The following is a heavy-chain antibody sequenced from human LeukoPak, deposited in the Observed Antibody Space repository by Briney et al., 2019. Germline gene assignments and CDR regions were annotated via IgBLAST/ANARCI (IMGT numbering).Heavy chain of an antibody. J-gene: IGHJ4*02. V-gene: IGHV4-34*01. Sequence: PSETLSLTCAVYGGSFRNYYWSWIRQPPGKGLEWIGEINHSGSTKYNPSLKSRVTISVDRSQNQFSLKLSSVTAADTAVYYCARGPDFYDSSGYYPIWGQGTLVTVSS. CDR1: GGSFRNYY. CDR2: INHSGST. CDR3: ARGPDFYDSSGYYPI. D-gene: IGHD3-22*01.